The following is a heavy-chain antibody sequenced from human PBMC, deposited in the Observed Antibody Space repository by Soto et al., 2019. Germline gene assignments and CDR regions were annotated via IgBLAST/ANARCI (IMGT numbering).Heavy chain of an antibody. CDR3: AGGELELPLLNYYYYYGMDV. CDR2: IIPIFGTA. V-gene: IGHV1-69*13. Sequence: GASVKVSCKASGGTFSSYAISWVRQAPGQGLEWMGGIIPIFGTANYAQKFQGRVTITADESTSTAYMELSSLRSEDTAVYYCAGGELELPLLNYYYYYGMDVWGQGTTVT. D-gene: IGHD1-7*01. CDR1: GGTFSSYA. J-gene: IGHJ6*02.